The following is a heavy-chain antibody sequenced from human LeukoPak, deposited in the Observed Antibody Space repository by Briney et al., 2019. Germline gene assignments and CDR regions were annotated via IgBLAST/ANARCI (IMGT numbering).Heavy chain of an antibody. CDR1: GGTFSSYA. D-gene: IGHD3-9*01. Sequence: SVKVSCKASGGTFSSYAISWVRQAPGQGLEWMGGIIPIFGTANYAQKFQGRVTITTDESTSTAYMELSSLRSEDTAVYYCASGYDILTGYSRGYHFHYWGQGTLVTVSS. V-gene: IGHV1-69*05. CDR3: ASGYDILTGYSRGYHFHY. CDR2: IIPIFGTA. J-gene: IGHJ4*02.